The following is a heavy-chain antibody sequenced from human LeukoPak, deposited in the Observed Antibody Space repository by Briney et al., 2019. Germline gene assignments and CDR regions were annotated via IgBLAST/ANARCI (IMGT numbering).Heavy chain of an antibody. Sequence: GGSLRLSCAASGFTFSDYYMSWIRQAPGKGLKCVSYISSSGTTKYYADSVKGRFTISRDNAKRSLYLQMNSLRDEDTAVYYCARDYYDARRAYGMDVWGQGTTVTVSS. CDR2: ISSSGTTK. CDR1: GFTFSDYY. V-gene: IGHV3-11*01. D-gene: IGHD3-22*01. J-gene: IGHJ6*02. CDR3: ARDYYDARRAYGMDV.